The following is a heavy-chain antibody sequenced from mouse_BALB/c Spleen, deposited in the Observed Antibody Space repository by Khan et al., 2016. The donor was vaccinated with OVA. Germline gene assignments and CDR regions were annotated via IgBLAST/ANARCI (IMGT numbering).Heavy chain of an antibody. Sequence: VQLQESGPGLVAPSQSLSITCTVSGFSLTSYGVNWVRQPPGKGLEWLGVIWAGGSTNYNSALMSRLSISKDNSKSQVFLKMNSLQTDDTALYYCARGDGNYEDAMDYWGQGTSVTVSS. CDR1: GFSLTSYG. CDR2: IWAGGST. V-gene: IGHV2-9*02. CDR3: ARGDGNYEDAMDY. D-gene: IGHD2-1*01. J-gene: IGHJ4*01.